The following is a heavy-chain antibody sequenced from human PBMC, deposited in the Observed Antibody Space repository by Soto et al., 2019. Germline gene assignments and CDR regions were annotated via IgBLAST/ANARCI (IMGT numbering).Heavy chain of an antibody. CDR2: ISGSGVST. D-gene: IGHD3-22*01. Sequence: GGSLRVCWGAAGCTFISYAMSWVRQAPGKGLEWVSAISGSGVSTYYADSVKGRFTISRDNSKNTLYLQMNSLRAEDTAVYYCAKSPGMYYYDSSGYYHYDYWGQGTLVTVS. J-gene: IGHJ4*02. CDR3: AKSPGMYYYDSSGYYHYDY. V-gene: IGHV3-23*01. CDR1: GCTFISYA.